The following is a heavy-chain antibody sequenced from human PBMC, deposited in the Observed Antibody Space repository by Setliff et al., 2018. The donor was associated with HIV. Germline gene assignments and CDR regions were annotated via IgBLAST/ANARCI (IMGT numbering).Heavy chain of an antibody. D-gene: IGHD2-2*01. J-gene: IGHJ6*02. V-gene: IGHV3-7*01. CDR1: GFTFSSYW. CDR2: IKQDGSEK. Sequence: GVSLRLSCAASGFTFSSYWMSCVRQAPGKGLEWVANIKQDGSEKYYVDSVKGRFTISRDNSKNTLDLQMNSLRAEDTAVYYCAKDLVERVDSTSYYYVMDVWGQGTTVTVSS. CDR3: AKDLVERVDSTSYYYVMDV.